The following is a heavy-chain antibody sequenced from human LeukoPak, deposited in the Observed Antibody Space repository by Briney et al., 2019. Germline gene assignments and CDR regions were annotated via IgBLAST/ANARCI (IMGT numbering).Heavy chain of an antibody. V-gene: IGHV5-51*01. J-gene: IGHJ4*02. D-gene: IGHD3-22*01. CDR2: IYPGDSDT. CDR3: ARGSGYLVKERYFDY. Sequence: GESLKISCKGSGYSFTSYWIGWVRQMPRKALEWLGLIYPGDSDTGYSPSFQGQVTISADKSISTAYLQWSSLKASDTAMYYCARGSGYLVKERYFDYWGQGTLVTVSS. CDR1: GYSFTSYW.